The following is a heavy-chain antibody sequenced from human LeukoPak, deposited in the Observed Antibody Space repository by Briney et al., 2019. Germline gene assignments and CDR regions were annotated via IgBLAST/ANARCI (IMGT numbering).Heavy chain of an antibody. Sequence: SETLSLTCTVSGGSISSYYWSWIRQPPGKGLEWIGYIYYSGSTSYNPSLKSRVTISVDTSKNQFSLKLSSVTAADTAVYYCARGDYSNYGVYYYYYMDVWGKGTTVTVSS. CDR2: IYYSGST. J-gene: IGHJ6*03. CDR1: GGSISSYY. D-gene: IGHD4-11*01. CDR3: ARGDYSNYGVYYYYYMDV. V-gene: IGHV4-59*01.